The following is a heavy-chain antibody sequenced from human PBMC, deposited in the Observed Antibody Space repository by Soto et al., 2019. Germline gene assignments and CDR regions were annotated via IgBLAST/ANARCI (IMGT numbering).Heavy chain of an antibody. CDR2: ISYDGSNK. J-gene: IGHJ4*02. Sequence: GGSLRLSCAASGFTFSSYGMHWVRQAPGKGLEWVAVISYDGSNKYYADSVKGRFTISRDNSKNTLYLQMNSLRVGDTAVYYCSKDGGHGSSWYRNYYFDYWGQGTLVTVSS. CDR1: GFTFSSYG. CDR3: SKDGGHGSSWYRNYYFDY. D-gene: IGHD6-13*01. V-gene: IGHV3-30*18.